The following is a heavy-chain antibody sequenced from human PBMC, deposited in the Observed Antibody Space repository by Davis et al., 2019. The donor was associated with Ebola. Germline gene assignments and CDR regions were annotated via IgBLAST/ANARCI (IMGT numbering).Heavy chain of an antibody. CDR1: GFTFSSYR. CDR2: ISSSSSYI. Sequence: PGGSLRLSCAASGFTFSSYRMNRVRQAPGKGLEWVSSISSSSSYIYYADSVKGRFTISRDNAKNSLYLQMNSLRAEDTAVYYCARDREDGYNPDAFDIWGQGTMVTVSS. D-gene: IGHD5-24*01. J-gene: IGHJ3*02. CDR3: ARDREDGYNPDAFDI. V-gene: IGHV3-21*01.